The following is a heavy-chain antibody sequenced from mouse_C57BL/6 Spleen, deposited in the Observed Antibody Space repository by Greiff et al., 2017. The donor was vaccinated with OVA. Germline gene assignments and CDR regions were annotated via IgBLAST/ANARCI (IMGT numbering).Heavy chain of an antibody. V-gene: IGHV1-26*01. CDR3: ARSITTVVAPGFAY. CDR1: GYTFTDYY. D-gene: IGHD1-1*01. Sequence: EVQLQQSGPELVKPGASVKISCKASGYTFTDYYMNWVKQSHGKSLEWIGDINPNNGGTSYNQKFKGKATLTVDKSSSTAYMELRILTSEDSAVYYCARSITTVVAPGFAYWGQGTLVTVSA. J-gene: IGHJ3*01. CDR2: INPNNGGT.